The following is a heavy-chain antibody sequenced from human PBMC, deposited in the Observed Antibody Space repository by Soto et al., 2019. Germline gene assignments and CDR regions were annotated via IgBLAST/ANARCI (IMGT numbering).Heavy chain of an antibody. CDR3: ARGGWSLDY. D-gene: IGHD2-15*01. CDR2: IHYTGST. J-gene: IGHJ4*02. CDR1: GGSIISHY. Sequence: QVQLQESGPGLVKPSETLSLTCSVSGGSIISHYWSWIRQPPGKGLEWIGYIHYTGSTDYNPSLKSRLTISVDTSKNQFSLKLNSVTAADTAVYYCARGGWSLDYWGQGTLVTVSS. V-gene: IGHV4-59*11.